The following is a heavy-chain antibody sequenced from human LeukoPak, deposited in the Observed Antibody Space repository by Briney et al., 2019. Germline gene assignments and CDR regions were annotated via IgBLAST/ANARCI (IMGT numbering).Heavy chain of an antibody. J-gene: IGHJ4*02. D-gene: IGHD2-2*01. Sequence: ASVRVSCKASGYTFTSYGISWMRQAPGQGPEWMGWISGYNGNTKYSQKLQGRVTMTTDTSTSTAYMELRSLRSDDTAVYYCARSPLVVVPAATPYYFDYWGQGTLVTVSS. CDR2: ISGYNGNT. V-gene: IGHV1-18*01. CDR1: GYTFTSYG. CDR3: ARSPLVVVPAATPYYFDY.